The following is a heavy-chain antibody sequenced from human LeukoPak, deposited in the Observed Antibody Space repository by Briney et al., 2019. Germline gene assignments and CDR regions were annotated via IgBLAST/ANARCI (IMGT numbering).Heavy chain of an antibody. D-gene: IGHD6-19*01. CDR2: INHSGST. J-gene: IGHJ4*02. CDR1: GGSFSGYY. Sequence: KPSETLSLTCAVYGGSFSGYYWSWIRQPPGKGLEWIGEINHSGSTNYNPSLKSRVTISVDTSKNQFSLKLSSVTAADTAVYYCARVTLYSGWPLDYWGQGTLVTVSS. CDR3: ARVTLYSGWPLDY. V-gene: IGHV4-34*01.